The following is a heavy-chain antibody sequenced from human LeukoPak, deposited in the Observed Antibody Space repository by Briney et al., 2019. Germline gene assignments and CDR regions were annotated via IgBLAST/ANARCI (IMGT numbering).Heavy chain of an antibody. CDR1: GGSISNYY. D-gene: IGHD2-15*01. V-gene: IGHV4-4*07. Sequence: KPSETLSLTCTLSGGSISNYYWSWIRQPAGKGLEWIGRITIGGNNDYNPSLKSRVTMSADTSKNQFSLRLSSVTAADTAFYYCARGWYCSGGICQSSMDVWGIGTTVTVSS. CDR3: ARGWYCSGGICQSSMDV. J-gene: IGHJ6*03. CDR2: ITIGGNN.